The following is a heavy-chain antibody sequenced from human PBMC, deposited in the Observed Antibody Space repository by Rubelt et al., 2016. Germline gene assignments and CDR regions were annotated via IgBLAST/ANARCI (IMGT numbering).Heavy chain of an antibody. CDR3: ASVGVVTARYGMDV. CDR2: IKEDGSEK. Sequence: RQAAGEGLEWVANIKEDGSEKYYVDSVKGRFTISRDNARNSLYLQMNSLRAEDTAVYYCASVGVVTARYGMDVWGQGTTVTVSS. J-gene: IGHJ6*02. V-gene: IGHV3-7*01. D-gene: IGHD2-21*02.